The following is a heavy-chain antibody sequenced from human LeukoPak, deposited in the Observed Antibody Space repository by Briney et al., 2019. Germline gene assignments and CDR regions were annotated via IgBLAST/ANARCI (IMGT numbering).Heavy chain of an antibody. V-gene: IGHV4-59*01. D-gene: IGHD2-2*01. Sequence: PSETLSLTCTVSGGSISSYYWSWIRQPPGKGLEWIGYIYYSGSTNYNPSLKSRVTISVDTSKNQFSLKLSSVTAADTAVYYCARGVVPAAMGDCYYYMDVWGKGTTVTVSS. CDR2: IYYSGST. J-gene: IGHJ6*03. CDR1: GGSISSYY. CDR3: ARGVVPAAMGDCYYYMDV.